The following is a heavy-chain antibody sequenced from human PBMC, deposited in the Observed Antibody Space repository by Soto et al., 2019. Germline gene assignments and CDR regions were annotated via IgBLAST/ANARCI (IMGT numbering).Heavy chain of an antibody. J-gene: IGHJ4*02. CDR1: GFSLSTSGVG. V-gene: IGHV2-5*02. D-gene: IGHD4-17*01. CDR3: AHRQRTVYFDY. Sequence: QITLKESGPTLVKPTQTRTLTCTFSGFSLSTSGVGVCWIRQPPGKALEWLALTYWDDDKRYSPSLKSRLTIPTDTSKNQVVLTMTNSDPVDTATYYCAHRQRTVYFDYWGQGTLVTVSS. CDR2: TYWDDDK.